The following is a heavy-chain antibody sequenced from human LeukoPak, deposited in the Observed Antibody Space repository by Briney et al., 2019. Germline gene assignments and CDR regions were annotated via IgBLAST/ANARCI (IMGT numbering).Heavy chain of an antibody. CDR2: IRYDGSNK. J-gene: IGHJ4*02. CDR3: AKGASGSGGSCPFDY. D-gene: IGHD2-15*01. CDR1: GFTFSSYG. V-gene: IGHV3-30*02. Sequence: GGSLRLSCAASGFTFSSYGMHWVRQAPGKGLEWVAFIRYDGSNKYYADSVKGRFTISRDNSKNTLYLQMNSLRAEDTAVYYCAKGASGSGGSCPFDYWGQGTLVTVSS.